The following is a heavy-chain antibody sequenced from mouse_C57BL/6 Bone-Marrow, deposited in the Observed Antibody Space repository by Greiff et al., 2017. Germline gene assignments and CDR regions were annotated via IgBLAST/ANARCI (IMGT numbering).Heavy chain of an antibody. V-gene: IGHV2-5*01. CDR1: GFSLTSYG. CDR2: IWRGGST. CDR3: TKDSYYGNLYWYFDV. D-gene: IGHD2-1*01. Sequence: QVQLQQSGPGLVQPSQSLSITCTVSGFSLTSYGVHWVRQSPGKGLEWLGVIWRGGSTDYNAAFMSRLNITTDNSKSKVFFKMNSLQADDTAIYYVTKDSYYGNLYWYFDVWGTGTTVTVSS. J-gene: IGHJ1*03.